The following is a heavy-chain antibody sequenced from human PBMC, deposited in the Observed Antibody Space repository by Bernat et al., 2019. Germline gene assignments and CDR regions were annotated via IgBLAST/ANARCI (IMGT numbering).Heavy chain of an antibody. Sequence: DVHLLESGGGLIQPGGSLRLSCVASGFNFADFAMSWVRQAPGKGLEWVSVCGPGHEKYYVDSVKGRFTIFRDSSKNTLSLQMDNLRVEDTAVYYCAKQRGSTYGEFHFDSWGQGTLVTVSA. CDR1: GFNFADFA. V-gene: IGHV3-23*01. D-gene: IGHD6-13*01. CDR3: AKQRGSTYGEFHFDS. CDR2: CGPGHEK. J-gene: IGHJ4*02.